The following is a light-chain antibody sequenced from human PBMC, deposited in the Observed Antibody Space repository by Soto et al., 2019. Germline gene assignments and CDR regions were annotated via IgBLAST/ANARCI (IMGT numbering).Light chain of an antibody. J-gene: IGKJ2*01. CDR3: QQYGSSPQT. Sequence: EIVLTQSPGTLSLSPGERATLSCRASQSVSAGYLAWYQQKPGQAPRLLIYGASSRATGIPDRFSGIGSGTDFTLSISRLEPEDFAVYYCQQYGSSPQTFGQGTKLEIK. CDR2: GAS. V-gene: IGKV3-20*01. CDR1: QSVSAGY.